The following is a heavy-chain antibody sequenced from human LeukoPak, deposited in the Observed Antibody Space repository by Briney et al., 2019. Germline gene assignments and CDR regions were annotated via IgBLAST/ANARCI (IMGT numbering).Heavy chain of an antibody. CDR1: GFTFSSYG. CDR2: FKSKTDGGTT. CDR3: TKDIGYFDY. J-gene: IGHJ4*02. Sequence: PGGSLRLSCAASGFTFSSYGMHWVRQAPGKGLEWVGRFKSKTDGGTTDYAAPVKGRFIVSRDDSKNTLYLQMNSLKTEDTAVYYCTKDIGYFDYWGQGTLVTVSS. V-gene: IGHV3-15*01.